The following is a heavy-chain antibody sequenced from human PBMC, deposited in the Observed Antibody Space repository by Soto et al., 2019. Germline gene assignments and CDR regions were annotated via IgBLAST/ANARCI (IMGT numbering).Heavy chain of an antibody. V-gene: IGHV1-18*01. Sequence: QVQLVQSGAEVRKPGASVKVSCKASGYTFTSSGISWLRQAPGQGREWMGWISTYNGDTNDAPKFQDRVTMTIDRSRRTVYMELRSLRSDDAAVYYCARAGAAPYYYYGMDVWGQGTRVTVSS. D-gene: IGHD2-15*01. J-gene: IGHJ6*02. CDR2: ISTYNGDT. CDR1: GYTFTSSG. CDR3: ARAGAAPYYYYGMDV.